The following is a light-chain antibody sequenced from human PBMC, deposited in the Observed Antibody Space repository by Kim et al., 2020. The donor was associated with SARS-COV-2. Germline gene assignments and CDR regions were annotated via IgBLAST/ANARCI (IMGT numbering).Light chain of an antibody. CDR1: HHINTD. CDR3: QQSYSAPRA. V-gene: IGKV1-39*01. CDR2: DAS. Sequence: ASVEDRVTITCRARHHINTDLTWSQPKPGNAPNLLIYDASDLHSGVPSRCIGGGFGTHLTLPLNNLQPEDFAIYSCQQSYSAPRAFGQGTKVDIK. J-gene: IGKJ1*01.